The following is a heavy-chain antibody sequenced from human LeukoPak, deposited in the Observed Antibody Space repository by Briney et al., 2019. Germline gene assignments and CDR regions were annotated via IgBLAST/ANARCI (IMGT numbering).Heavy chain of an antibody. CDR2: IKEDGSEK. CDR3: ARDPVNSGYYYAH. J-gene: IGHJ4*02. Sequence: GGSLRLSCAASGFTFSNYWMSWVRQAPGEGPEWVANIKEDGSEKYCMDSVKGRFTISRDNAKNSLYLEMNSLRAEDTAAYYCARDPVNSGYYYAHWGQGTLVTVSS. V-gene: IGHV3-7*01. CDR1: GFTFSNYW. D-gene: IGHD3-22*01.